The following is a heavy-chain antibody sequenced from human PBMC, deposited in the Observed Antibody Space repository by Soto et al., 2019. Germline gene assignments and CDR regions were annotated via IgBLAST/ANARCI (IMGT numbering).Heavy chain of an antibody. Sequence: SETLSLTCAVSGYSISSGYYWGWIRQPPGKGLEWIGSIYHSGSTYYNPSLKSRVTISVDTSKNQFSLKLSSVTAADTAVYYCARGPSVTTVYWHFDLWGRGTLVTVSS. CDR2: IYHSGST. V-gene: IGHV4-38-2*01. CDR1: GYSISSGYY. CDR3: ARGPSVTTVYWHFDL. J-gene: IGHJ2*01. D-gene: IGHD4-17*01.